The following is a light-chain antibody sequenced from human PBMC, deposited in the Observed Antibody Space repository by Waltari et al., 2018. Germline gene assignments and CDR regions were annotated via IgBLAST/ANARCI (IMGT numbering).Light chain of an antibody. V-gene: IGLV1-40*01. J-gene: IGLJ3*02. CDR2: GNS. CDR1: GSTIGANHA. Sequence: QSVLTQPPSVSGAPGPRVTIPCPGRGSTIGANHAVHWYQQLPRTAPKPLIHGNSNRPSGVPDRFSGSKSGTSACLAITGLQAEDEADYYCQTYDSNLSGVVFGGGTKLTVL. CDR3: QTYDSNLSGVV.